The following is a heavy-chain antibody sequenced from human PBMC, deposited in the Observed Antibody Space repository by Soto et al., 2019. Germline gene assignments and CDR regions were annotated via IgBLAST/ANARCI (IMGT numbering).Heavy chain of an antibody. Sequence: PWETLSLTCAFSVYSISSGYYWGWIRQPPGKGLEWIGSIYHSGSTYYNPSLKSRVNISVDTSKNQFSLKLSSVTAADTAVYYCARDDRAARLTIAKYSYGMEVWGQGTTVTVSS. CDR2: IYHSGST. CDR3: ARDDRAARLTIAKYSYGMEV. CDR1: VYSISSGYY. V-gene: IGHV4-38-2*02. D-gene: IGHD6-6*01. J-gene: IGHJ6*02.